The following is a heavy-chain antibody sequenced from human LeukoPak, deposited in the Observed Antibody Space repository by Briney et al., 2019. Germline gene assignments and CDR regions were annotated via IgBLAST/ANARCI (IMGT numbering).Heavy chain of an antibody. V-gene: IGHV3-74*01. CDR3: AELGITMIGGV. CDR2: INTDGSST. Sequence: GGSLRLSCTASAFTFRTYWMHWVRQAPGKGLAWVSRINTDGSSTTYADSVKGRFTIFRDNARNTLYLQMNSLRAEDTAVYYCAELGITMIGGVWGKGTTVTISS. J-gene: IGHJ6*04. CDR1: AFTFRTYW. D-gene: IGHD3-10*02.